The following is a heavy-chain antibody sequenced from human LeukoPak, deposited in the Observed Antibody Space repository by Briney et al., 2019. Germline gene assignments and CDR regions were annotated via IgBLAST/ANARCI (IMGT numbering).Heavy chain of an antibody. J-gene: IGHJ4*02. V-gene: IGHV4-61*02. D-gene: IGHD4-17*01. CDR3: ARGRGTTVTTYYFEN. CDR1: GSSISNDNYY. CDR2: IYSSGTT. Sequence: PSETLSLTCTVSGSSISNDNYYWSWIRQPAGRGLEWIGRIYSSGTTNYNPSLKSRVIISVNTSKNQFSLTVASVTAADTAVYYCARGRGTTVTTYYFENWGQGTRVIVSS.